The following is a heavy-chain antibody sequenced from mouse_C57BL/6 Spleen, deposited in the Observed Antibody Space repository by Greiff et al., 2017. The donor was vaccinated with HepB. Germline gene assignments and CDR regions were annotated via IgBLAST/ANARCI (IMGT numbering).Heavy chain of an antibody. CDR1: GFTFSDYY. CDR3: ARELFDY. CDR2: ISNGGGST. V-gene: IGHV5-12*01. D-gene: IGHD4-1*01. Sequence: EVHLVESGGGLVQPGGSLKLSCAASGFTFSDYYMYWVRQTPEKRLEWVAYISNGGGSTYYPDTVKGRFTISRDNAKNTLYLQMSRLKSEDTAMYYCARELFDYWGQGTTLTVSS. J-gene: IGHJ2*01.